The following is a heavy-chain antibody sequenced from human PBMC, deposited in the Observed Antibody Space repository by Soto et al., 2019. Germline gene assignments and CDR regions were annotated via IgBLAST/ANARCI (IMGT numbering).Heavy chain of an antibody. Sequence: DVQLVESGGGLIQPGESLRLSCAAFGLTVSGKKYVAWVRQAPGKGLEWGSALYDVDGSFYADSVKGRFTTPSDSSKTTVYLQMNGLRPDDTAVYYCATWHEREHAYDVWGQGTTVTVSS. CDR1: GLTVSGKKY. CDR3: ATWHEREHAYDV. D-gene: IGHD1-1*01. J-gene: IGHJ3*01. CDR2: LYDVDGS. V-gene: IGHV3-53*01.